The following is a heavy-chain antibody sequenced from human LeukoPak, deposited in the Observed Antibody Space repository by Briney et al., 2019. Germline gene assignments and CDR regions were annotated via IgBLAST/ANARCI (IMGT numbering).Heavy chain of an antibody. D-gene: IGHD4-23*01. CDR2: ISYDGASK. Sequence: GRSLRLSCAASGFTFRSYGMHWVRQAPGTGLEWVAVISYDGASKYYADSVRGRFTISRDNSKNTLYLQMNSLRPEDTAVYYCAKEVNYGANSIDSWGQGTLVTVSS. V-gene: IGHV3-30*18. CDR1: GFTFRSYG. CDR3: AKEVNYGANSIDS. J-gene: IGHJ4*02.